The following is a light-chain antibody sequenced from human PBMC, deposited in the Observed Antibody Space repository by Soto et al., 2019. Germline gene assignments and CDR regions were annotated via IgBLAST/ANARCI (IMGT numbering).Light chain of an antibody. CDR2: DAS. J-gene: IGKJ3*01. CDR1: QDISNY. Sequence: DIQMTQSPSSLSASVGDRVTITCQASQDISNYLKWYQQKPGKAPKLLIYDASNLETGVPSRFSGSGSGTDFTFTISSLQPEDIATYFWQQCDNLRFTFGPGTKVDIK. V-gene: IGKV1-33*01. CDR3: QQCDNLRFT.